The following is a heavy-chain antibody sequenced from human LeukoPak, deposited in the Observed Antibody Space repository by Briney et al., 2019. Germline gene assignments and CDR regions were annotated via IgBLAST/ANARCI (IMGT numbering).Heavy chain of an antibody. CDR3: AKGGDTTGYSHFEY. D-gene: IGHD3-9*01. CDR2: ISGSGGRT. Sequence: GGSLRLSCEASGFTSFDFPMNWVRKAPGKGLEWVSGISGSGGRTFYADSVMGRFPISRDNSRNTLYLQMKSLRAEDAAVYYCAKGGDTTGYSHFEYWGQGALVTVSS. J-gene: IGHJ4*02. V-gene: IGHV3-23*01. CDR1: GFTSFDFP.